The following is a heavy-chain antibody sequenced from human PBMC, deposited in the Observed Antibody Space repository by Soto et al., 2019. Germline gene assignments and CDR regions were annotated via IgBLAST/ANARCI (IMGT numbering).Heavy chain of an antibody. V-gene: IGHV5-51*01. CDR2: IYPGDHET. D-gene: IGHD6-13*01. Sequence: RGESLKISCQCSGYTFSNFWIGWVRQLPGQGLEWVGIIYPGDHETRYSPSFLGKVTISAEKSINTAYLQWSSLEASDSAFYFCARSPRSSPYLDVWGQGALVTVSS. J-gene: IGHJ4*02. CDR3: ARSPRSSPYLDV. CDR1: GYTFSNFW.